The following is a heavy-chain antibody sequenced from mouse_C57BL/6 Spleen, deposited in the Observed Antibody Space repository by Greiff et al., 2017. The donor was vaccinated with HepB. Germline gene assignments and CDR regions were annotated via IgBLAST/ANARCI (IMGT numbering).Heavy chain of an antibody. CDR1: GYTFTSYW. CDR3: ARYGYDDYDGRA. J-gene: IGHJ4*01. V-gene: IGHV1-64*01. CDR2: IHPNSGST. Sequence: QVQLQQPGAELVKPGASVKLSCKASGYTFTSYWMHWVKQRPGQGLEWIGMIHPNSGSTNYNEKFKSKATLTVDKSSSTAYMQLSSLTSEDSAVYYCARYGYDDYDGRAWGQGPSVTVSS. D-gene: IGHD2-4*01.